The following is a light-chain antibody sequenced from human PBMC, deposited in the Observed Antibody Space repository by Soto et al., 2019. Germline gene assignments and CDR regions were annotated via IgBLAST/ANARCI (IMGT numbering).Light chain of an antibody. V-gene: IGLV4-69*01. J-gene: IGLJ2*01. CDR3: QTWGTGIRV. CDR1: SGHNSYA. CDR2: LNSDGSH. Sequence: QPVLTQSPSASASLGASVKLTCTLSSGHNSYAIAWHQQQPEKGPRYLMKLNSDGSHNKGDGIPDRFSGSSFGAERYLTISSLQSEDEADYYCQTWGTGIRVFGGGTKVTVL.